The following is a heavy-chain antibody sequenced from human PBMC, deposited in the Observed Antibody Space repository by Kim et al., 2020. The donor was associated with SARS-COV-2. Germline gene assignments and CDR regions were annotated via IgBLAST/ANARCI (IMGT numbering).Heavy chain of an antibody. Sequence: GGSLRLSCAASGFTFSSYGMHWVRQAPGKGLEWVAVISYDGSNKYYADSVKGRFTISRDNSKNTLYLQMNSLRAEDTAVYYCATAMVRNDFDYWGQGTLVTVSS. CDR1: GFTFSSYG. V-gene: IGHV3-30*03. J-gene: IGHJ4*02. D-gene: IGHD2-2*01. CDR3: ATAMVRNDFDY. CDR2: ISYDGSNK.